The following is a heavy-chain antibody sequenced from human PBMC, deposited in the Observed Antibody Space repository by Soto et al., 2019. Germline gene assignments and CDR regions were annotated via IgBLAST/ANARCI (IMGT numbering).Heavy chain of an antibody. CDR1: GYTFTGYL. Sequence: GASVKVSCKASGYTFTGYLMHWVRQAPGQGLEWMGWINPNSGDTNYAQKFQGRVTMTRDMSISTAYMELRRLTSDDTAIYYCARVRNYYDSSVAPDYWGQGNLVTVPS. CDR3: ARVRNYYDSSVAPDY. V-gene: IGHV1-2*02. D-gene: IGHD3-22*01. J-gene: IGHJ4*02. CDR2: INPNSGDT.